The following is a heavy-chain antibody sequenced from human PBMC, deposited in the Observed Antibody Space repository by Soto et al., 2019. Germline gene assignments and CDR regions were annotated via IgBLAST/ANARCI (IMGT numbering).Heavy chain of an antibody. CDR1: GGPISSGSHY. V-gene: IGHV4-39*01. Sequence: QLQLQESGPRLLKPSEALSLICTVSGGPISSGSHYWGWIRQSPGKGLEWIGSIYYSGSTHYNPSLKIRXPISVDTSTXQFSLKLSSVTAAVAAVYYCAGHPHLGGMVYWYFALWGRGTLVNVSS. D-gene: IGHD3-10*01. CDR2: IYYSGST. J-gene: IGHJ2*01. CDR3: AGHPHLGGMVYWYFAL.